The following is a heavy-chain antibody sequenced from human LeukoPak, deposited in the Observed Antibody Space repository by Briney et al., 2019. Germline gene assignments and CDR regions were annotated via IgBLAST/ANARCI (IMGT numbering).Heavy chain of an antibody. V-gene: IGHV3-30*01. D-gene: IGHD2-2*01. J-gene: IGHJ4*02. Sequence: AGGSLRLSCAASGFTFSSYFMHCVRQAPGKGLEWVAVISYDGSKIYYADSMKGRFTISRDKSKNTLFLQMNSLRAEDAAVYYCARGCSSTSCSGTFDYWGQGTLVTVSS. CDR1: GFTFSSYF. CDR2: ISYDGSKI. CDR3: ARGCSSTSCSGTFDY.